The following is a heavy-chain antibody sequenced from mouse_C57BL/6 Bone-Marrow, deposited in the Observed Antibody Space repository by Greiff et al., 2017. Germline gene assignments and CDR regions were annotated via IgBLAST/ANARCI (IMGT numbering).Heavy chain of an antibody. Sequence: EVQLQQSGPVLVKPGASVKMSCKASGYTFTDYYMNWVKQSHGKSLEWIGVINPYNGGTSYNQKFKGKATLTVDKSSSTAYMELNSLTSEDSAVYYCATRKRYFDYWGQGTTLTVSS. CDR1: GYTFTDYY. CDR3: ATRKRYFDY. J-gene: IGHJ2*01. V-gene: IGHV1-19*01. CDR2: INPYNGGT.